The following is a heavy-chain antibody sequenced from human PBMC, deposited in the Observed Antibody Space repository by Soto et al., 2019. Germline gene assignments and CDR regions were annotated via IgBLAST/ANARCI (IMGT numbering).Heavy chain of an antibody. V-gene: IGHV1-18*01. CDR1: GYTFTSYG. CDR2: ISAYNGNT. D-gene: IGHD1-7*01. CDR3: ARATAGITGTTVPRYYYGMDV. J-gene: IGHJ6*02. Sequence: ASVKVSCKASGYTFTSYGISWVRQAPGQGLEWMGWISAYNGNTNYAQKLQGRVTMTTDTSTSTAYMELRSLRSDDTAVYYCARATAGITGTTVPRYYYGMDVWGQGTTVTVSS.